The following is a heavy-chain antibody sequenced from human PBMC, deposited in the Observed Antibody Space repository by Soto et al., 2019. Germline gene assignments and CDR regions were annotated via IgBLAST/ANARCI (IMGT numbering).Heavy chain of an antibody. J-gene: IGHJ6*02. CDR1: GYTFTSYY. D-gene: IGHD1-26*01. Sequence: ASVKVSCKASGYTFTSYYMHWVRQAPGQGLEWMGIINPSGGSTSYAQKFQGRVTMTRDTSTSTVYMELSSLRSEDTAVYYCARAEGGMYRNDERYSYGMEGWCQGTTVTVS. CDR2: INPSGGST. V-gene: IGHV1-46*01. CDR3: ARAEGGMYRNDERYSYGMEG.